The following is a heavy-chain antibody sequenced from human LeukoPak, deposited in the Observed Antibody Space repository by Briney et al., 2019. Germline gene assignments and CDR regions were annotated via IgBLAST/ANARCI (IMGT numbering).Heavy chain of an antibody. CDR1: GFTFSNAW. V-gene: IGHV3-15*01. CDR2: IKSKTDGGTT. J-gene: IGHJ4*02. D-gene: IGHD1-26*01. CDR3: TTLPKWELRGLDY. Sequence: PGGSLRLSCAASGFTFSNAWMSWVRQAPGKGLEWVGRIKSKTDGGTTDYAAPVKGRFTISRDDSKNTLYLQMNSLKTEDTAVYYCTTLPKWELRGLDYWGQGTLVTVSS.